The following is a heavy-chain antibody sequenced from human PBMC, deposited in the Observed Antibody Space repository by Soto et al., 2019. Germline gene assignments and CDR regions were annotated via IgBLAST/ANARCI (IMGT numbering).Heavy chain of an antibody. V-gene: IGHV2-5*02. J-gene: IGHJ4*02. Sequence: QITLKESGPTLVKPTQTLTLTCTFSGFSLSTSGVGVGWIRQPPGKALEWLALIYWDDDKRYRPPLKSRLTMTNDHSRNQVILTKTNLDPVDTATYYCEHKGDGSRGFKYWGQGTLVTVSS. D-gene: IGHD1-26*01. CDR2: IYWDDDK. CDR3: EHKGDGSRGFKY. CDR1: GFSLSTSGVG.